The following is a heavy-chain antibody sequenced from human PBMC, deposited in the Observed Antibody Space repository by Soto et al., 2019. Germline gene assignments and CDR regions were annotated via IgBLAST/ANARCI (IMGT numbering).Heavy chain of an antibody. D-gene: IGHD3-16*01. V-gene: IGHV4-30-4*01. CDR1: GGSLRGDNYC. CDR2: IRYGVTP. J-gene: IGHJ4*02. Sequence: QVQLQESGPGLVKPSQTLSLTCTVSGGSLRGDNYCWSWIRQPPGKGLEWIGYIRYGVTPYYSASLRSRVDISLDTSKKPFSLKVNSVTAADTAVYFCARLKTSATSDYFDSWGQGALVTVSS. CDR3: ARLKTSATSDYFDS.